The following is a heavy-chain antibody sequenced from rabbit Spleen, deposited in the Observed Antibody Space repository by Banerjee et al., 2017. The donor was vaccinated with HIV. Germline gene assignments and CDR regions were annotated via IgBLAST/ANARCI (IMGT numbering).Heavy chain of an antibody. CDR3: ARDAGTSFSTYGMDR. CDR1: GFSLNSGYD. V-gene: IGHV1S45*01. Sequence: QEQLVESGGGLVQPAGSLTLTCTASGFSLNSGYDMCWVRQAPGKGLEWIASIYAGSSGSTYSATWAKGRFTISKTSSTTVTLQMTSLTVADTATYFCARDAGTSFSTYGMDRWGQGTLVTVS. J-gene: IGHJ6*01. CDR2: IYAGSSGST. D-gene: IGHD8-1*01.